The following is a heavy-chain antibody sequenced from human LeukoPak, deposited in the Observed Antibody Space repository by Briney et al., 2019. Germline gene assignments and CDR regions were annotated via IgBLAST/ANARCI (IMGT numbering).Heavy chain of an antibody. CDR2: ITYDGSNK. J-gene: IGHJ4*02. CDR1: GFTFSSYA. CDR3: AKGDSYYYDSSGYQSDY. Sequence: WGSLRLSCAASGFTFSSYAMHWVRQAPGKGLEWVAVITYDGSNKYYADSVKGRFTISRDNSKNTLYLQMNSLRAEDTAVYYCAKGDSYYYDSSGYQSDYWGQGTLVTVSS. V-gene: IGHV3-30-3*01. D-gene: IGHD3-22*01.